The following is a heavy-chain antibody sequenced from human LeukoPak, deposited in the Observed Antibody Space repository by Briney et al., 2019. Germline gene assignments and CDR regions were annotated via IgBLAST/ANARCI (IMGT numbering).Heavy chain of an antibody. CDR2: IYYSGST. D-gene: IGHD6-13*01. V-gene: IGHV4-59*08. CDR3: AGHHSSSWSGGYWFDP. CDR1: GGSISSYY. Sequence: PSETLSLTCTVSGGSISSYYWSWIRQPPGKGLEWIGYIYYSGSTNYNPSLKSRVTISVDTSKNQFSLKLSSATAADTAVYYCAGHHSSSWSGGYWFDPWGQGTLVTVSS. J-gene: IGHJ5*02.